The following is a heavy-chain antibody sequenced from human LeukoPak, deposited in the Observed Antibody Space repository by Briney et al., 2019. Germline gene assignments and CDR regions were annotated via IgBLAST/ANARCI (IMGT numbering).Heavy chain of an antibody. D-gene: IGHD3-10*01. Sequence: SETLSLTCTVSGGSISGSSYYWGWIRQPPGKGLEWIGSIYYSGSTYYNPSLKSRVTIPVDTSKNQFSLKLNSVTATDTAVYYCVRHYGPWSQGTLVTVSS. CDR1: GGSISGSSYY. J-gene: IGHJ4*02. CDR3: VRHYGP. V-gene: IGHV4-39*01. CDR2: IYYSGST.